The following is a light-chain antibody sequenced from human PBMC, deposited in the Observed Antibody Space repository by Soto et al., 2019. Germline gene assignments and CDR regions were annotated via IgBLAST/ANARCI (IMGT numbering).Light chain of an antibody. Sequence: EVVMTQSPATLSVSPGERVTLSCRASQSVSSNVAWYQQKPGQAPRLLIYGASTRATGIPARFSGSGSGTEFTLTISSLQSEDFAVYYCQQYNNWPRTFGQGTKVDI. V-gene: IGKV3-15*01. CDR3: QQYNNWPRT. J-gene: IGKJ1*01. CDR1: QSVSSN. CDR2: GAS.